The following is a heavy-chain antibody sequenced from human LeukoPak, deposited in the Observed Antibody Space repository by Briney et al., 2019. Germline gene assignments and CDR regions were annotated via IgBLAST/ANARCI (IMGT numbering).Heavy chain of an antibody. J-gene: IGHJ5*02. CDR1: GGSISSSSYY. CDR3: ARHGRYYDILTGYYYWFDP. CDR2: IYYSGST. Sequence: SETLSLTGTVSGGSISSSSYYWGCIRQPPAKGLEWIGSIYYSGSTSYNPSLKSRVTKTVDASKNHFSLKLRSVTAADTAVYYCARHGRYYDILTGYYYWFDPWGQGTLVTVSS. V-gene: IGHV4-39*01. D-gene: IGHD3-9*01.